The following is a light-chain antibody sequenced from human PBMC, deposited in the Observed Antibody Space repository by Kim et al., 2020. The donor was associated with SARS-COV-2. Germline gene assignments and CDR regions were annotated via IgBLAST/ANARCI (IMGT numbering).Light chain of an antibody. J-gene: IGKJ4*01. CDR3: QQYNSYPLT. V-gene: IGKV1-5*03. Sequence: ASGGDRVTITCRASQSISSWLAWYQQKPGKAPNLLIYKASSLESGVPSRFSGSGSGTEFTLTISSLQPDDFATYYCQQYNSYPLTFGGGTKVDIK. CDR2: KAS. CDR1: QSISSW.